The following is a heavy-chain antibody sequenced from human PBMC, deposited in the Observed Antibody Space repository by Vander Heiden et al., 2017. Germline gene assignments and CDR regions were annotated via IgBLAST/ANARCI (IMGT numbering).Heavy chain of an antibody. CDR3: ANTIFGVVADAFDI. CDR2: ISYDGSNK. CDR1: GFTFSSYG. V-gene: IGHV3-30*18. J-gene: IGHJ3*02. Sequence: QVQLVESGGGVVQPGRSLRLSCAASGFTFSSYGMPWVRQAPGKGLEWVAVISYDGSNKYYADSVKGRFTISRDNSKNTLYLQMNSLRAEDTAVYYCANTIFGVVADAFDIWGQGTMVTVSS. D-gene: IGHD3-3*01.